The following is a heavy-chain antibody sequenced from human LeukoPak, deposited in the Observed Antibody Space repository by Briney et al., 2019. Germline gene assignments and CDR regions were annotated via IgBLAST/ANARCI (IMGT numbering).Heavy chain of an antibody. CDR2: ISSSSFKI. J-gene: IGHJ4*02. CDR1: EFTFVRYA. Sequence: GGSLRLSCAASEFTFVRYAMNWVRQAPGKGLEWVSYISSSSFKIGYADSVKGRFTISRDNSKNTLYLQMNSLRAEGTAVYYCAKDGDTAMDYYSDYWGQGTLVTVSS. D-gene: IGHD5-18*01. V-gene: IGHV3-23*01. CDR3: AKDGDTAMDYYSDY.